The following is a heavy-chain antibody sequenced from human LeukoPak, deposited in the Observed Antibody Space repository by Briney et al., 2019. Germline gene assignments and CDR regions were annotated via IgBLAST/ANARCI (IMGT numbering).Heavy chain of an antibody. V-gene: IGHV4-61*02. CDR3: ARENCGGDCPSDAFDI. J-gene: IGHJ3*02. D-gene: IGHD2-21*02. CDR1: GGSISSGSYY. Sequence: SETLSLTCTVSGGSISSGSYYWSWIRQPAGKGLEWIGRIYTSGSTNYNPSLKSRVTISVDTSKNQFSLKLSSVTAADTAVYYCARENCGGDCPSDAFDIWGQGTMVTVSS. CDR2: IYTSGST.